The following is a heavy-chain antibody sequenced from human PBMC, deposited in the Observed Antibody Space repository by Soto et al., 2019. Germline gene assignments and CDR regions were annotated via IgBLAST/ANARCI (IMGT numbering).Heavy chain of an antibody. CDR2: INPILSMS. CDR1: GDAFSFYT. D-gene: IGHD3-22*01. J-gene: IGHJ5*02. V-gene: IGHV1-69*02. Sequence: SVKVSCKASGDAFSFYTINWVRQAPGLRLEWMGRINPILSMSNYAQKFQGRVTITADKSTSTAYLQMNSLKTEDTAVYYCTTNYYDSSGYDNWFDPWGQGTLVTVSS. CDR3: TTNYYDSSGYDNWFDP.